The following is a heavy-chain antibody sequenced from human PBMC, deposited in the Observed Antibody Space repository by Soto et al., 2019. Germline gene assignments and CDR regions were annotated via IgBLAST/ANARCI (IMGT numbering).Heavy chain of an antibody. CDR3: ARGSYYDFWSGLTSYGMDV. CDR2: MNPNSGNT. V-gene: IGHV1-8*01. D-gene: IGHD3-3*01. J-gene: IGHJ6*02. CDR1: GYTFTSYD. Sequence: ASVKVSCKASGYTFTSYDINWVRQATGQGLEWMGWMNPNSGNTGYAQKFQGRVTMTRNTSISTAYMELSSLRSEDTAVYYCARGSYYDFWSGLTSYGMDVWGQGTTVTVS.